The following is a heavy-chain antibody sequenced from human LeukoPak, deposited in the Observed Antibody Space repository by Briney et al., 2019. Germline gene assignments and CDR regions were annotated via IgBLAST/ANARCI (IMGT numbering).Heavy chain of an antibody. CDR1: GYSISSGYY. D-gene: IGHD3-3*01. CDR2: IYHSGST. V-gene: IGHV4-38-2*02. J-gene: IGHJ4*02. CDR3: ARVGGGYYTYYFDY. Sequence: SETLSLTCTVSGYSISSGYYWGWIRQPPGKGLEWIGSIYHSGSTYYNPSLKSRVTISVDTSKNQFSLKLSSVTAADTAVYYCARVGGGYYTYYFDYWGQGTLVTVSS.